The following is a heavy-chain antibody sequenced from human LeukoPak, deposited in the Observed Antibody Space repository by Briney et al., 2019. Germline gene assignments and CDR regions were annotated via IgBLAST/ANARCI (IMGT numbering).Heavy chain of an antibody. CDR2: ISGSGGST. J-gene: IGHJ4*02. CDR3: AKDGYTAYYGSGSYYTPDY. V-gene: IGHV3-23*01. D-gene: IGHD3-10*01. Sequence: GGSLRLSCAASGFTFSSYAMSWVRQAPGKGLEWVSAISGSGGSTYYADSVKGRFTISRDNSKNTLYLQMNSLRAEDTAVYYCAKDGYTAYYGSGSYYTPDYWGQGTLVTVSS. CDR1: GFTFSSYA.